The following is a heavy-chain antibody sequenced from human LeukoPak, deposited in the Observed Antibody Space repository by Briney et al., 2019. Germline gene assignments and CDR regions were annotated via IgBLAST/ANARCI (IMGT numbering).Heavy chain of an antibody. J-gene: IGHJ4*02. CDR1: GGSFSGYY. D-gene: IGHD1-26*01. Sequence: SETLSLTCDVYGGSFSGYYWSWIRQLPGKGREWVGEINHMGSTNYNPCPKRGSTISLTTSKNQFSLKLSSVTVADTPLYYCAGLYNGNYYGFDYWGQGTLVTVSS. CDR3: AGLYNGNYYGFDY. V-gene: IGHV4-34*01. CDR2: INHMGST.